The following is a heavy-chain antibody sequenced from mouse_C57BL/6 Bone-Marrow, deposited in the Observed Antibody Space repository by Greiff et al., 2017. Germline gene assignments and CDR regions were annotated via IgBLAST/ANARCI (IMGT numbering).Heavy chain of an antibody. CDR1: GYTFTSYT. V-gene: IGHV1-4*01. D-gene: IGHD1-1*01. J-gene: IGHJ2*01. CDR3: ARRGYYYGSSYLY. CDR2: INPSSGYT. Sequence: VMLVESGAELARPGASVKMSCKASGYTFTSYTMHWVKQRPGQGLEWIGYINPSSGYTKYNQKFKDKATLTADKSSSTAYMQLSSLTSEDSAVYYCARRGYYYGSSYLYWGQGTTLTVSS.